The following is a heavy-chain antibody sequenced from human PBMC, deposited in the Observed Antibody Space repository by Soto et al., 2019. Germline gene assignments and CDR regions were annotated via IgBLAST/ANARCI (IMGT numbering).Heavy chain of an antibody. V-gene: IGHV4-34*01. D-gene: IGHD3-3*01. J-gene: IGHJ6*02. Sequence: PSETLSLTCAVYGGSFSGYYWSWIRQPPGKGLEWIGEINHSGSTNYNPSLKSRVTISVDTSKNQFSLKLTSVTAADTAVYYCARNGSYYDFWSGYYLGGGMDVWGQGTTVTVYS. CDR2: INHSGST. CDR1: GGSFSGYY. CDR3: ARNGSYYDFWSGYYLGGGMDV.